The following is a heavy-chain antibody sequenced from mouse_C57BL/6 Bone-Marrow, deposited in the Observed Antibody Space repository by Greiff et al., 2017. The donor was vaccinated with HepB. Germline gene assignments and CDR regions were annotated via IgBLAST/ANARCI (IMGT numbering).Heavy chain of an antibody. CDR2: IDPSDSYT. CDR3: ARLRDYDNAMDY. V-gene: IGHV1-50*01. CDR1: GYTFTSYC. D-gene: IGHD2-4*01. Sequence: QVQLQQPGAELVKPGASVKLSCKASGYTFTSYCMQWVKQRPGQGLEWIGEIDPSDSYTNYNQKLKGKATLTVDTSSSTAYMQLSRLTSEDSAVYYCARLRDYDNAMDYWGQGTSVTVSS. J-gene: IGHJ4*01.